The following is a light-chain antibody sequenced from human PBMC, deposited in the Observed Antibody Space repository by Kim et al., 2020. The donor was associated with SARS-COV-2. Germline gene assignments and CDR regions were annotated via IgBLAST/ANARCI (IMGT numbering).Light chain of an antibody. CDR3: QQYYSTPLT. CDR1: QSVLYSSKNKNY. J-gene: IGKJ4*01. Sequence: DIVMTQSPDSLAVSLGERATINCKSSQSVLYSSKNKNYLAWYQQKPGQPPKLLIYWASTRESGVPDRFSGSESGTDFTLSISSLQAEDVAVYYCQQYYSTPLTFGRGTKLEI. CDR2: WAS. V-gene: IGKV4-1*01.